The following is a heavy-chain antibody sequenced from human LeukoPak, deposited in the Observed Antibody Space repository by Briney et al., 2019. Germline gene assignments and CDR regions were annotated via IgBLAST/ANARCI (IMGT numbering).Heavy chain of an antibody. CDR3: ARGEYYYDSSGYSFDY. D-gene: IGHD3-22*01. CDR1: GYTFTSSD. Sequence: VASVKVSCKASGYTFTSSDFNWVRQATGQGLEWMGWMNPNSGNTGYAQKFQGRVTMTRDTSISTAYMELSRLRSDDTAVYYCARGEYYYDSSGYSFDYWGQGTLVTVSS. V-gene: IGHV1-8*01. J-gene: IGHJ4*02. CDR2: MNPNSGNT.